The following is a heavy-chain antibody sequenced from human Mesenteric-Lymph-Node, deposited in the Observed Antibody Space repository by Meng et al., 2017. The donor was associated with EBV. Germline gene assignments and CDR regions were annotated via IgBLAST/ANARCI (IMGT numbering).Heavy chain of an antibody. CDR1: GGSFSGYY. J-gene: IGHJ4*02. Sequence: QGQLQQWGAGLLKPSDTLSLTCAVYGGSFSGYYWSWIRQPPGKGLEWIGEINHSGSTNYNPSLKSRVTISVDTSKNQFSLKLSSVTAADTAVYYCARGPYSSYDYWGQGTLVTVSS. V-gene: IGHV4-34*01. D-gene: IGHD6-6*01. CDR3: ARGPYSSYDY. CDR2: INHSGST.